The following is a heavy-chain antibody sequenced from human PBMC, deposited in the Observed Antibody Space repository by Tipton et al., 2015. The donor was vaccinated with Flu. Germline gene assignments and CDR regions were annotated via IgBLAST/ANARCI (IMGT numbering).Heavy chain of an antibody. CDR2: FHYSGRS. J-gene: IGHJ2*01. CDR1: GVSISRYY. V-gene: IGHV4-59*01. D-gene: IGHD3-22*01. CDR3: ARHGSLSDVSGYYWYFDL. Sequence: TLSLTCSVSGVSISRYYWSWIRQSPGKGLEWIGYFHYSGRSNYNPSLKSRVTMSVDTSRNQFSLKLNSVTAADTAVYYCARHGSLSDVSGYYWYFDLWGRGTRVTVSS.